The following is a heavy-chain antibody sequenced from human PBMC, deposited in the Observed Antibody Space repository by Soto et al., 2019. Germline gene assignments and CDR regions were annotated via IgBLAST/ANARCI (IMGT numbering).Heavy chain of an antibody. V-gene: IGHV4-59*01. Sequence: SETLSLTCTVSGGSISSYYWSWIRQPPGKGLEWIGYIYYSGSTNYNPSLKSRVTISVDTSKNQFSLKLSSVTAADTAVYYCARASYDPVNRDYFDYWGQGTLVT. CDR1: GGSISSYY. CDR2: IYYSGST. J-gene: IGHJ4*02. CDR3: ARASYDPVNRDYFDY. D-gene: IGHD3-22*01.